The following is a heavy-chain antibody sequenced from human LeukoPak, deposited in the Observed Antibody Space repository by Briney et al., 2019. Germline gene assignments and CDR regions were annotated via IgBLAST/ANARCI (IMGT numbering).Heavy chain of an antibody. J-gene: IGHJ5*02. CDR3: ARQEYSNGRVHWFDP. V-gene: IGHV4-39*01. Sequence: SETLSLPCPVSGGPISSRSYFWAWIRRPPGKGLEGLGSIYYSASTYYNPSLKRRVTISVDTSKTQFSLRLSSVTAADTAVYYCARQEYSNGRVHWFDPWGQGALVTVSS. CDR1: GGPISSRSYF. CDR2: IYYSAST. D-gene: IGHD5-18*01.